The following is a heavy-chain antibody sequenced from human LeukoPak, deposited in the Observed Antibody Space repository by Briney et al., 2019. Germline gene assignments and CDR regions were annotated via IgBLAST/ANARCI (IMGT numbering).Heavy chain of an antibody. CDR1: GFTFSNYG. Sequence: GGSLRLSCAASGFTFSNYGMSWVRQAPGKVLEWVSTISGSGGNTYYADSVKGRFTISRDNSKNTLYLQMNSLRAEDTAVYYCAREYYYDSSGYRDYWGQGTLVTVSS. V-gene: IGHV3-23*01. J-gene: IGHJ4*02. CDR2: ISGSGGNT. CDR3: AREYYYDSSGYRDY. D-gene: IGHD3-22*01.